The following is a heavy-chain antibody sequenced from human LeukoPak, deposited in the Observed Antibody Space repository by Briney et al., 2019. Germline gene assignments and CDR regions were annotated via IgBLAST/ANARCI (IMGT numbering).Heavy chain of an antibody. CDR1: GGSISSGGYY. D-gene: IGHD3-3*01. Sequence: SETLSLTCTVSGGSISSGGYYWSWIRQPPGKGLEWIGYIYHSGSTYYNPSLKSRVTISVDRSKNQFSLKLSSVTAADTAVYYCARLRSSFSRDPYYDFSPGDAFDIWGQGTMVTVSS. CDR2: IYHSGST. CDR3: ARLRSSFSRDPYYDFSPGDAFDI. J-gene: IGHJ3*02. V-gene: IGHV4-30-2*01.